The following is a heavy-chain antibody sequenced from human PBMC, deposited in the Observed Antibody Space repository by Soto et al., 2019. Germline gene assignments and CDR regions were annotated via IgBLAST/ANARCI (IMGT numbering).Heavy chain of an antibody. J-gene: IGHJ6*02. V-gene: IGHV1-18*04. CDR2: ISAYNGNT. CDR1: GYTFTSYG. Sequence: QVQLVQSEAEVKKPGASVKVSCKASGYTFTSYGISWVRQAPGQGLEWMGWISAYNGNTNYAQKLQGRVTMTTDTATITAYMELRSLRSDDTALYYCARVGVVPAAIVHYYYGMDVWGQGTTVTVSS. CDR3: ARVGVVPAAIVHYYYGMDV. D-gene: IGHD2-2*02.